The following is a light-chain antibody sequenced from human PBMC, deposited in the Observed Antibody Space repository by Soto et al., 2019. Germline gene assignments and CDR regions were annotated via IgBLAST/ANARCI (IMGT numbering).Light chain of an antibody. CDR1: QSVSSSY. CDR2: GAS. Sequence: EIVLTQSPGTLSLSPGERATLSCRASQSVSSSYLAWYQQKPGQAPRLLIYGASSRATGIPDRFSGSGSGTDFTLTISRLEPEDFAVYYCQKYGSSTLFGGGTKVDIK. CDR3: QKYGSSTL. J-gene: IGKJ4*01. V-gene: IGKV3-20*01.